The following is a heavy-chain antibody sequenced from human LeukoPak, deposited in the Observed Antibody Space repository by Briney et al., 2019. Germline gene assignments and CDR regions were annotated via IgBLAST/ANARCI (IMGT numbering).Heavy chain of an antibody. Sequence: PGGSLRLSCAASGFTFSSYAMSWVRQAPGKGLEWVSVITGSGKNTYYADSVKGRFTISKDNSKNTVYLQMNDLRVDDTAVYYCAKAASSSWPSYQYGMDVWGQGTTVTVSS. D-gene: IGHD6-13*01. CDR1: GFTFSSYA. V-gene: IGHV3-23*01. CDR3: AKAASSSWPSYQYGMDV. J-gene: IGHJ6*02. CDR2: ITGSGKNT.